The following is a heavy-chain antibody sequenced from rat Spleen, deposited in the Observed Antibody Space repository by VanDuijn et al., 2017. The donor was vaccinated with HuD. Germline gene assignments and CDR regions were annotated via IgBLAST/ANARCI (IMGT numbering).Heavy chain of an antibody. CDR1: GFSLTSYN. D-gene: IGHD1-4*01. Sequence: QVQLKESGPGLVQPSQTLSLTCTVSGFSLTSYNVHWVRPPPGKGLEWMGRMRFNGDTSYNSVLKSRLSISRDTSKNQVFLKVNSLQTEDTAIYFCVRERVPGFAFYFDYWGQGVMVTVSS. V-gene: IGHV2-63*01. CDR2: MRFNGDT. CDR3: VRERVPGFAFYFDY. J-gene: IGHJ2*01.